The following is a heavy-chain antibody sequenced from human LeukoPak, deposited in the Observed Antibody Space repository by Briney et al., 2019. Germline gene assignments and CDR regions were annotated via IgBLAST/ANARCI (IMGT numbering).Heavy chain of an antibody. V-gene: IGHV4-4*07. CDR2: MSGSGST. J-gene: IGHJ4*02. D-gene: IGHD3-22*01. CDR1: GDSISSHY. CDR3: ARDRTYYDSTGYYYDF. Sequence: SETLSLTCTVSGDSISSHYWSWIRQPAGRGLEWIARMSGSGSTNYNPSLKSRVTLSVDTSKNQFSLNLNSVTAADTAVYYCARDRTYYDSTGYYYDFWGQGTLDTVSS.